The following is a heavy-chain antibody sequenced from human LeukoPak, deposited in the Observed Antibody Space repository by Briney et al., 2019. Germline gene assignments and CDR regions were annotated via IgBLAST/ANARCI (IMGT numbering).Heavy chain of an antibody. CDR3: AKELYYHDSSGSYYFDY. CDR2: ISGRSGST. V-gene: IGHV3-23*01. Sequence: VSAISGRSGSTYYADSVKGRYTISGDNFKNTLYLQMNSLRAEDTAVYYCAKELYYHDSSGSYYFDYWGQGALVTVSS. D-gene: IGHD3-22*01. J-gene: IGHJ4*02.